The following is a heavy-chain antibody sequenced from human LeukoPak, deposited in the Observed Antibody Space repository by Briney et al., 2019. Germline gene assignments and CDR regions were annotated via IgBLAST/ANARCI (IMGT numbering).Heavy chain of an antibody. V-gene: IGHV1-69*13. Sequence: GASVNVSCKASGGTFSIYAISWVRQAPGQGLEWMGGIIPIFGTANYAQKFQGRVTITADESTSTAYMELSSLRSEDTAVYYCARQLIKWGGYVDWGQGTLVTVS. CDR1: GGTFSIYA. D-gene: IGHD3-3*01. CDR3: ARQLIKWGGYVD. J-gene: IGHJ4*02. CDR2: IIPIFGTA.